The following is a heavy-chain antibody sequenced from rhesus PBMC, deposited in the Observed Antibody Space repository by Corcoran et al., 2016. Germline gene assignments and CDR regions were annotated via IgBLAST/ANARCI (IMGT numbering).Heavy chain of an antibody. Sequence: EVQLVESGGGLVQPGGSLRLSCAASGFTFSSYGMHWVRQAPGKGLEWVAVISYDGSKKYYADSVKDRVTISRDNSKNMLYRQMNNLKLEDTAVYYCARDPLFGITICDGGFDVWGPGVLVTVSS. CDR1: GFTFSSYG. CDR3: ARDPLFGITICDGGFDV. D-gene: IGHD3-3*01. V-gene: IGHV3-54*02. J-gene: IGHJ5-1*01. CDR2: ISYDGSKK.